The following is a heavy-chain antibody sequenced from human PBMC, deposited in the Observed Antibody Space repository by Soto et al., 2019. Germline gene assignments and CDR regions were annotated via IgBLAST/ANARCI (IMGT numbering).Heavy chain of an antibody. Sequence: SETLSLTCAVYGGSFSGYYWSWIRQPPGKGLEWIGEINHSGSTNYNPSLKSRVTISVDTSKNQFSLKLSSVTAADTAVYYCARVKGAYYYDSSGYYPSWFDPWGQGPLVNVSP. CDR3: ARVKGAYYYDSSGYYPSWFDP. CDR2: INHSGST. J-gene: IGHJ5*02. D-gene: IGHD3-22*01. CDR1: GGSFSGYY. V-gene: IGHV4-34*01.